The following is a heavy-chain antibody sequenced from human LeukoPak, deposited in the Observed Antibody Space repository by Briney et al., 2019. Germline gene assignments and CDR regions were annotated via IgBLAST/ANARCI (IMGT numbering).Heavy chain of an antibody. CDR3: AVSNWMDP. V-gene: IGHV3-9*01. CDR2: ISFDGST. CDR1: GFTFDDHV. Sequence: PGRSLRLSCAASGFTFDDHVMHWVRQAPGKGLEWVSGISFDGSTTYADSVKGRFTISRDNAKNTVHLQMDSLTVEDTAVYYCAVSNWMDPWGQGTLVTVSS. J-gene: IGHJ5*02.